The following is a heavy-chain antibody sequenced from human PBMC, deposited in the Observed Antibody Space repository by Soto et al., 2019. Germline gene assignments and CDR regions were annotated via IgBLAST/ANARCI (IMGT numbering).Heavy chain of an antibody. J-gene: IGHJ4*02. CDR3: PSNTVTTDADHFDY. CDR1: GGSIISYY. CDR2: IYYSGST. Sequence: PSETLSRTCAASGGSIISYYWSWIRQPPGKGLEWIGFIYYSGSTNSNPSLRSRVTISLDTSKNQFSLKLSSVTAADTAVYFCPSNTVTTDADHFDYWGQGTLVTVSS. D-gene: IGHD4-17*01. V-gene: IGHV4-59*01.